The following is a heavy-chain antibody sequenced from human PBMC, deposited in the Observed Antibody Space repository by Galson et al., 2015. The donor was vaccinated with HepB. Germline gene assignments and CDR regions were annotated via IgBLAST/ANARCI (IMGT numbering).Heavy chain of an antibody. CDR2: IIPIFGTA. CDR3: ARGRLLRPPYYYYYYGMDV. V-gene: IGHV1-69*13. J-gene: IGHJ6*02. CDR1: GGTFSSYA. Sequence: SVKVSCKASGGTFSSYAISWVRQAPGQGLEWMGGIIPIFGTANYAQKFQGRVTITADESTSTAYMELSSLRSEDTAVYYCARGRLLRPPYYYYYYGMDVWGQGTTVTVSS. D-gene: IGHD3-3*01.